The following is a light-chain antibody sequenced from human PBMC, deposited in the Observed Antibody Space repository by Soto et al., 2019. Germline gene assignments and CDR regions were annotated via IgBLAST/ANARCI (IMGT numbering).Light chain of an antibody. CDR2: DVT. V-gene: IGLV2-14*01. CDR1: SSDVDGYDF. Sequence: QSGLTQPASVSGSPGQSITISCTGTSSDVDGYDFVSWYQQHPGKAPKLMIYDVTNRPSGVSDRFSGSKSGNTASLTISGLQAEDEADYYCSSYISSSTPHVFGTGTKVTVL. CDR3: SSYISSSTPHV. J-gene: IGLJ1*01.